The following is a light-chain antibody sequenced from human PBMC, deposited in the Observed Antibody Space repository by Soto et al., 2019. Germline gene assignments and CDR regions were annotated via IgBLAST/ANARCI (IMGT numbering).Light chain of an antibody. Sequence: SYELTQPPSVSVATRQTATITCGGTNIGSRSVHWYQQKSGQAPVLVVFDDSVRPSGIPERISGYNSGNTATLTISGVEAGDEADYYCQVWDTTSDHWMFGGGTKLTVL. CDR3: QVWDTTSDHWM. CDR1: NIGSRS. V-gene: IGLV3-21*02. CDR2: DDS. J-gene: IGLJ3*02.